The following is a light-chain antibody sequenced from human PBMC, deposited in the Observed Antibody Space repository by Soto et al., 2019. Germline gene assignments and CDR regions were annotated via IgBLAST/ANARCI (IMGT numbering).Light chain of an antibody. V-gene: IGKV1-8*01. CDR3: QQYYSYPPT. J-gene: IGKJ1*01. Sequence: AIQMAQSASSLSASPGDRVTITCRASQGISSYLAWYQQKPGKAPKLLIYAASTLQSGVPSRFSGSGSGTDFTLTISCLQSEDFATYYCQQYYSYPPTCGQGTKG. CDR2: AAS. CDR1: QGISSY.